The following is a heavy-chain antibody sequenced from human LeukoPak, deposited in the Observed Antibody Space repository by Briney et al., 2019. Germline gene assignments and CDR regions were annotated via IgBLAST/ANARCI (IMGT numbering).Heavy chain of an antibody. J-gene: IGHJ4*02. D-gene: IGHD6-13*01. V-gene: IGHV4-38-2*02. CDR1: GYSISSGYY. Sequence: TSETLSLTCTVSGYSISSGYYWGWIRQPPGKGLEWIGSIYHSGSTYYNPSLKSRVTISVDTSKNQFSLKLSSVTAADMAVYYCASENSSQYTRYFDYWGQGTLVTVSS. CDR2: IYHSGST. CDR3: ASENSSQYTRYFDY.